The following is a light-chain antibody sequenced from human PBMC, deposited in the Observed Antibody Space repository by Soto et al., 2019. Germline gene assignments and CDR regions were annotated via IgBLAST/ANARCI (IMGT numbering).Light chain of an antibody. J-gene: IGKJ4*01. V-gene: IGKV3-11*01. CDR1: QSVSSY. CDR2: DAS. Sequence: EIVLTQSPATLSLSPGERATLSCRASQSVSSYLAWYQQKPGQAPRLLIYDASNRATGIPARFSGSGSGTDFTLTISSLESEDSSVYYCQQRSNWLTFGGGTKVEIK. CDR3: QQRSNWLT.